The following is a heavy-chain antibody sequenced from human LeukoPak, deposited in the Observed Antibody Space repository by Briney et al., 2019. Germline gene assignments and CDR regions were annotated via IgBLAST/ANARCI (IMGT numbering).Heavy chain of an antibody. D-gene: IGHD2-15*01. CDR1: GFTFSSYA. CDR3: AKDIVVVVAATIGMDV. Sequence: GGSLRLSCAASGFTFSSYAMSWVRQAPGKGLEWVSAISGSGGSTYYADSVKGRFTISRDNPKNTLYLQMNSLRAEDTAVYYCAKDIVVVVAATIGMDVWGKGTTVTVSS. J-gene: IGHJ6*04. V-gene: IGHV3-23*01. CDR2: ISGSGGST.